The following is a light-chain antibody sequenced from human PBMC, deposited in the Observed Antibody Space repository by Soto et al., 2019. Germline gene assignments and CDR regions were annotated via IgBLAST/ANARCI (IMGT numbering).Light chain of an antibody. J-gene: IGLJ1*01. CDR1: SRDVGGYNY. Sequence: QSALTQPPSASGSPGQSVTISCTGTSRDVGGYNYVSWYQHHPGKAPKLMVSEVSKRPSGVPDRFSGSKSGNTASLTVSGLQAEDEADYYCSSYAGNNNPYVFGTGTKLTVL. CDR3: SSYAGNNNPYV. CDR2: EVS. V-gene: IGLV2-8*01.